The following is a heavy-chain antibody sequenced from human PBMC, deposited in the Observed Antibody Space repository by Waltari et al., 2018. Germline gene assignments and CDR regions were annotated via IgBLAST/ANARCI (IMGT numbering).Heavy chain of an antibody. Sequence: QLQLQQSGPGLVKPSQTLSLTCAISGASVSTDSAAWHWIRPSPSRGLEWLGRTYYRSKWYSDYAVSVRSRITINADTSKNQFSLQLNSMTPEDTAVYYCTRALYRAFIVWGQGTMVTVSS. V-gene: IGHV6-1*01. CDR3: TRALYRAFIV. CDR2: TYYRSKWYS. J-gene: IGHJ3*01. D-gene: IGHD3-16*02. CDR1: GASVSTDSAA.